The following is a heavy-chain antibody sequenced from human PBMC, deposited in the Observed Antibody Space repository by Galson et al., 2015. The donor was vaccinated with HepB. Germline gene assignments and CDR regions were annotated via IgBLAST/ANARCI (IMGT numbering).Heavy chain of an antibody. J-gene: IGHJ4*02. CDR3: ARGDLWFGELLPFDY. D-gene: IGHD3-10*01. CDR1: GFTFSSYA. Sequence: SLRLSCAASGFTFSSYAMHWVRQAPGKGLEWVAVISYDGSNKYYADSVKGRFTISRDNSKNTLYLQMNSLRAEDTAVYYCARGDLWFGELLPFDYWGQGTLVTVSS. CDR2: ISYDGSNK. V-gene: IGHV3-30-3*01.